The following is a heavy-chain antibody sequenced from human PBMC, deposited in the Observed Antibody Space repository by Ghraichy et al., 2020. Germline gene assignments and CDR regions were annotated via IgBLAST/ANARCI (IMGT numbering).Heavy chain of an antibody. CDR2: IYSGGST. CDR1: GFTVSGDY. CDR3: ARDRGLAGLDH. V-gene: IGHV3-53*01. D-gene: IGHD6-19*01. J-gene: IGHJ4*02. Sequence: GGSLRLSCAASGFTVSGDYMSWVRQAPGKGLEWVSVIYSGGSTYYADSVKGRFTISRDYSKNTLYLQMNSVRGEDTAVYYCARDRGLAGLDHWGQGTLVTGSS.